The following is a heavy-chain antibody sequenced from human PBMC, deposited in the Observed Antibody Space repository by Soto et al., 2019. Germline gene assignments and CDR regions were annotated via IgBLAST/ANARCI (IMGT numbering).Heavy chain of an antibody. V-gene: IGHV1-69*13. J-gene: IGHJ6*02. CDR3: ARNLGYCSSTSCPPDVYYYYGMDV. CDR1: GGTFSSYA. CDR2: IIPIFGTA. D-gene: IGHD2-2*01. Sequence: SVKVSCKASGGTFSSYAISWVRQAPGQGLEWMGGIIPIFGTANYAQKLQGRVTITADESTSTAYMELSSLRSEDTAVYYCARNLGYCSSTSCPPDVYYYYGMDVWGQGTTVTVSS.